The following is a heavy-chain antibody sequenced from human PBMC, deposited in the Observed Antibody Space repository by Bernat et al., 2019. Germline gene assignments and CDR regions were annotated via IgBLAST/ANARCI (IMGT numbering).Heavy chain of an antibody. CDR2: INSDGSST. V-gene: IGHV3-74*01. D-gene: IGHD4/OR15-4a*01. Sequence: EVQLVESGGGLVQPGGSLRLSCAASGFTFSSYWMHWVGQAPGKGLVWVSRINSDGSSTSYADSVKGRFTISRDNAKNTLYLQMNSLRAEDTAVYYCARDPGAYCYYMDVWGKGTTVTVSS. J-gene: IGHJ6*03. CDR1: GFTFSSYW. CDR3: ARDPGAYCYYMDV.